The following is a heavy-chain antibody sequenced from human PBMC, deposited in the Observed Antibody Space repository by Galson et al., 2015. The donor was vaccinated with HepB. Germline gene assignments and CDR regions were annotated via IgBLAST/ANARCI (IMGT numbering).Heavy chain of an antibody. V-gene: IGHV3-48*04. D-gene: IGHD3-3*01. CDR3: ARGEEWQDSEYFQH. CDR1: GFTFSNYN. J-gene: IGHJ1*01. Sequence: SLRLSCAASGFTFSNYNMHWVRQAPGKGLEWVSSISSTASNIDYADSVKGRFTISRDNTKNSLYLHLNSLRVEDTAVYYCARGEEWQDSEYFQHWGQGTLVTVSS. CDR2: ISSTASNI.